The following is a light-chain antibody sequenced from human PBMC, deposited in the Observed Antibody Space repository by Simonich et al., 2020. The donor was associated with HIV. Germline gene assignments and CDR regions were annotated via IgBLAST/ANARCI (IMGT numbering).Light chain of an antibody. CDR2: GKN. J-gene: IGLJ1*01. Sequence: SSELTQDPAVSVALGQTVRITCQGDSLRNFYASWYQKKPGQAPVLVIYGKNNRPSGIPDRFSGSDSGNTASLTITGAQAEDEADYYCNSRDISGNHYVFGTGTMVTVL. V-gene: IGLV3-19*01. CDR3: NSRDISGNHYV. CDR1: SLRNFY.